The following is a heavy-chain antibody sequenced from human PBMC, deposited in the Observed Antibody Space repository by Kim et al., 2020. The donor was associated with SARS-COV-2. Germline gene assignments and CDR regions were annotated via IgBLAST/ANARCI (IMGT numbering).Heavy chain of an antibody. CDR2: IWYDGSNK. V-gene: IGHV3-33*06. Sequence: GGSLRLSCAASGFTFSSYAMHWVRQAPGKGLEWVAVIWYDGSNKYYADSVKGRFTISRDNSKNTLYLQMNSLRAEDTAVYYCAKEGGYYYDSSGPDGYWGQGTLVTVSS. CDR1: GFTFSSYA. CDR3: AKEGGYYYDSSGPDGY. J-gene: IGHJ4*02. D-gene: IGHD3-22*01.